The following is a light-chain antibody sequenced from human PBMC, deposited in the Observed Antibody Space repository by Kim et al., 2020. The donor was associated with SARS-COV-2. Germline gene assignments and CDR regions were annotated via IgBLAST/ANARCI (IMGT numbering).Light chain of an antibody. Sequence: QAGLTQPPSVSKGLRQTATLTCTGNSNNIGNQGAVWLQHHQGHPPKLLSYRNNNRPSGISEILSASRSGNTASLTITGLQPEDEADYYCSAWDSSLGAWVFGGGTQLTVL. CDR3: SAWDSSLGAWV. CDR2: RNN. CDR1: SNNIGNQG. V-gene: IGLV10-54*01. J-gene: IGLJ3*02.